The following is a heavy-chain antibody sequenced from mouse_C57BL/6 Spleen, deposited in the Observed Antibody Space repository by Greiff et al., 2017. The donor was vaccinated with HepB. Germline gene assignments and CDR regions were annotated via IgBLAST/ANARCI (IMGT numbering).Heavy chain of an antibody. J-gene: IGHJ3*01. CDR3: TRSGLDEYEGDFAY. Sequence: QVQLQQSGAELVRPGASVTLSCKASGYTFTDYEMHWVKQTPVHGLEWIGAIDPETGGTAYNQKFKGKAILTADKSSSTAYMELRSLTSEDSAVYYCTRSGLDEYEGDFAYWGQGTLVTVSA. V-gene: IGHV1-15*01. D-gene: IGHD2-4*01. CDR1: GYTFTDYE. CDR2: IDPETGGT.